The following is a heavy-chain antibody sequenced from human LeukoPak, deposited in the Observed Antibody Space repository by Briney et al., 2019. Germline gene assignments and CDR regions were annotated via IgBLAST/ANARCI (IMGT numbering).Heavy chain of an antibody. V-gene: IGHV4-38-2*01. CDR1: GFSISSHYY. CDR2: IYHTGST. J-gene: IGHJ2*01. CDR3: ARLHSGSRGFDL. Sequence: KPSETLSLTCAVSGFSISSHYYWGWIRQPPGKGLEWIGSIYHTGSTYYNPSLKSRVTISVDTSKNQFSLKLSSVTAADTDVHYCARLHSGSRGFDLWGRGTLVTVSS. D-gene: IGHD1-26*01.